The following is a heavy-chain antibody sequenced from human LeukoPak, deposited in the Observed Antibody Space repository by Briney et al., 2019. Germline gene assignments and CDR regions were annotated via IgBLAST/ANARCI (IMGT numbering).Heavy chain of an antibody. V-gene: IGHV1-69*06. CDR1: GGTFSSYA. CDR3: ARPYCSGGSCSPGYYGMDV. Sequence: SVKVSCKASGGTFSSYAISWVRQAPGQGLEWMGGIIPIFGTANYAQKFQGRVTITADKSTSTAYMELSSLRSEDTAVYYCARPYCSGGSCSPGYYGMDVWGTGTTVTVSS. D-gene: IGHD2-15*01. J-gene: IGHJ6*04. CDR2: IIPIFGTA.